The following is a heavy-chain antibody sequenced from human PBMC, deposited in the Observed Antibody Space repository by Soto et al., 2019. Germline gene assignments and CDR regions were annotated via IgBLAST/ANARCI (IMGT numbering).Heavy chain of an antibody. Sequence: PGESLKISCKGSVYRFTNCWIGWVRQMPGKGLEWMGIIYPGDSDTRYSPSFQGQVTISADKSISTAYLQWSSLKASDTAMYYCARQQLEDYYYYYGMDVWGQGTTVTVSS. J-gene: IGHJ6*02. V-gene: IGHV5-51*01. CDR3: ARQQLEDYYYYYGMDV. CDR2: IYPGDSDT. CDR1: VYRFTNCW. D-gene: IGHD1-1*01.